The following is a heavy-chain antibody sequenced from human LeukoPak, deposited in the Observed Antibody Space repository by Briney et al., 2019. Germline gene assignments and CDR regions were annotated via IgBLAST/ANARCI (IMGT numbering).Heavy chain of an antibody. J-gene: IGHJ3*02. D-gene: IGHD3-3*01. CDR2: IYTSGST. V-gene: IGHV4-61*02. CDR1: GGSISSGSYY. Sequence: SETLSLTCTVSGGSISSGSYYWSWIRQPAGKGLEWIGRIYTSGSTNYNPSLKSRVTISVDTSKNQFSLKLSSVTAADTAVYYCARVRNGDFWSGLVDAFDIWGQGTMVTVSS. CDR3: ARVRNGDFWSGLVDAFDI.